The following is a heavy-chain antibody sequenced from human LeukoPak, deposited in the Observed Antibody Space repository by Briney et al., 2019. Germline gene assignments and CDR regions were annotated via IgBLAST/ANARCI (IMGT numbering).Heavy chain of an antibody. J-gene: IGHJ3*01. CDR1: GFSVSHKF. CDR2: IYTGGKT. D-gene: IGHD2-21*02. V-gene: IGHV3-66*01. CDR3: VTEEVTAGALDF. Sequence: PGGSLRLSCAASGFSVSHKFMDWVRQAPGKGLEWVSVIYTGGKTDYADSVKGRFTISRDNSKNTLFLQMNSLRGADTAVYYRVTEEVTAGALDFWGQGTMVTVSS.